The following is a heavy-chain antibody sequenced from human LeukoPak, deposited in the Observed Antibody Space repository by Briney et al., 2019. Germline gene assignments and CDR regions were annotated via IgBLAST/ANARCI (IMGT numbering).Heavy chain of an antibody. CDR2: ISTSGGSV. V-gene: IGHV3-11*01. CDR3: ARDRQFRLHDP. J-gene: IGHJ5*02. CDR1: GFTFSDYY. Sequence: PGGSLRLSCTASGFTFSDYYMSWIRQAPGKGLEWLSYISTSGGSVPYVDSVKGRFTISRDNAKNSVYLQIDSLRAEDTAMYYCARDRQFRLHDPWGQGILVTVSS. D-gene: IGHD3-16*01.